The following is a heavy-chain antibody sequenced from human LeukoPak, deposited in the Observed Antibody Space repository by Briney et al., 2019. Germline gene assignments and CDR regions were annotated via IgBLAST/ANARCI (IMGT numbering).Heavy chain of an antibody. CDR1: GYTFTGYY. V-gene: IGHV1-46*01. D-gene: IGHD3-16*02. Sequence: ASVKVSCKASGYTFTGYYMHWVRQAPGQGLEWMGIINPSGGSTSYAQRFQGRVTMTRDTSTSTVYMELSSLRSEDTAVYYCARAGRMITFGGVIVDDYWGQGTLVTVSS. CDR3: ARAGRMITFGGVIVDDY. J-gene: IGHJ4*02. CDR2: INPSGGST.